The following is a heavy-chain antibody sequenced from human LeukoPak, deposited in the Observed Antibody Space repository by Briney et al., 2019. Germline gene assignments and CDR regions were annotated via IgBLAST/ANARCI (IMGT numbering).Heavy chain of an antibody. CDR1: GYTFTGYY. CDR3: ARAWTLWSGYSGFDP. D-gene: IGHD3-3*01. CDR2: INPNSGGT. Sequence: ASVKVSCKASGYTFTGYYMHWVRQAPGQGLEWMGWINPNSGGTNYAQKFQGRVTMTRDTSISTAYMELSRLRSDDTAVYYCARAWTLWSGYSGFDPWGQGTLVTVSS. V-gene: IGHV1-2*02. J-gene: IGHJ5*02.